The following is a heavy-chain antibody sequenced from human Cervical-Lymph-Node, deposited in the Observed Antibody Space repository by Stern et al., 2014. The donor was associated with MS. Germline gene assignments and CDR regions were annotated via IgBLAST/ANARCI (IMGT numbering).Heavy chain of an antibody. J-gene: IGHJ6*02. CDR2: IDWTNDK. Sequence: QITLKESGPAVVKPTQTLTLTCTFSGFSLSSDGMCVTWIRQPPGKALEWLALIDWTNDKYYNTSLKTRLTISKDTPKNQVVLTMTNIDPMDTATYYCARMVGATGYYYDVDVWGQRTTVTVSS. D-gene: IGHD1-26*01. V-gene: IGHV2-70*01. CDR3: ARMVGATGYYYDVDV. CDR1: GFSLSSDGMC.